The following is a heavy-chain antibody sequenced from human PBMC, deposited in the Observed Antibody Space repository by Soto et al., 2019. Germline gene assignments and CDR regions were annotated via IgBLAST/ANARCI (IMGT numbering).Heavy chain of an antibody. V-gene: IGHV3-48*03. Sequence: GGSLRLSCAASGFTFSSYEMNWVRQAPGKGLEWVSYISSSGSTIYYADSVKGRFTISRDNAKNSLYLQMNSLRAEDTAVYYCARESSGWYGGYFDYWGQGTLVTVSS. CDR3: ARESSGWYGGYFDY. D-gene: IGHD6-19*01. CDR1: GFTFSSYE. J-gene: IGHJ4*02. CDR2: ISSSGSTI.